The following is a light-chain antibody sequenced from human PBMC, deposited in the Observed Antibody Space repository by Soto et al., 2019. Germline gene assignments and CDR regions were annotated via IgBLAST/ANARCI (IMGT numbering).Light chain of an antibody. CDR1: QNVRRY. J-gene: IGKJ1*01. CDR2: GAS. CDR3: QKYNYWPPERA. Sequence: EIVMTQSPATLSLSPGERATLSCRASQNVRRYLAWYQQKTGQATRLLMYGASTRAIGIPARFSGSGSGTEFTLAISSLQSEDVAVDYCQKYNYWPPERAFSRRTKVEIK. V-gene: IGKV3-15*01.